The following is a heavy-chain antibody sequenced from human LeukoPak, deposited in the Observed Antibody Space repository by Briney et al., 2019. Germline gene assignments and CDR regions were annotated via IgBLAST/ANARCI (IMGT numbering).Heavy chain of an antibody. CDR2: VAYDGSSK. CDR1: GFTFSDYA. D-gene: IGHD1-1*01. V-gene: IGHV3-30*04. Sequence: AGGSLRLSCAASGFTFSDYALHWVRQAPGKGLEWVAFVAYDGSSKYYRDSVKGRFIISRDYSRNTLYLQMNSLRGDDTAVYYCARDGVTRRYNMYYYMDVWGKGTTVTVSS. J-gene: IGHJ6*03. CDR3: ARDGVTRRYNMYYYMDV.